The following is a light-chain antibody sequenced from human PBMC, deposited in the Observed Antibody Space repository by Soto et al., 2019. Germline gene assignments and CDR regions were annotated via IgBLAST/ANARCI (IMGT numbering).Light chain of an antibody. CDR2: LGS. CDR1: QSLLHSNGYNY. J-gene: IGKJ2*01. Sequence: DIVMTQSPLSLPVTPGEPASISCRSSQSLLHSNGYNYLDWYLQKPGPSPQLLISLGSNRASGVPARFSGSGSATDFTLNIARVEAEDFGVYYCMQALQSPYTFGQGTKLEIK. CDR3: MQALQSPYT. V-gene: IGKV2-28*01.